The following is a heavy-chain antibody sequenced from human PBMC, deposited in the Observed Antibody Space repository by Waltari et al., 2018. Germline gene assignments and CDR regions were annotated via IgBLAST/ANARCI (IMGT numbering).Heavy chain of an antibody. CDR3: ATGREPGYCSSTSCFSRYGMDV. CDR1: GYTFTDYY. Sequence: EVQLVQSGAEVKKPGATVKISCKVSGYTFTDYYMHWVQQAPGKGLEWMGLVDPEDGETIYAEKFQGRVTITADTYTDTAYMELSSLRSEDTAVYYCATGREPGYCSSTSCFSRYGMDVWGQGTTVTVSS. CDR2: VDPEDGET. D-gene: IGHD2-2*01. J-gene: IGHJ6*02. V-gene: IGHV1-69-2*01.